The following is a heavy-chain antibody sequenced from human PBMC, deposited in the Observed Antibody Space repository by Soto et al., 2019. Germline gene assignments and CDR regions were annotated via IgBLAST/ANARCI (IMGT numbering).Heavy chain of an antibody. V-gene: IGHV3-74*01. CDR1: GFTFSSYW. D-gene: IGHD3-3*01. CDR3: ARGAPFWSGYYYYMDV. Sequence: EVQLVESGGGLVQPGGSLRLSCAAYGFTFSSYWMHWVRQAPGKGLVWVSRINSDGSSTSYADSVKGRFTISRDNAKNTLYLQMNSLRAEDTAVYYCARGAPFWSGYYYYMDVWGKGTTVTVSS. J-gene: IGHJ6*03. CDR2: INSDGSST.